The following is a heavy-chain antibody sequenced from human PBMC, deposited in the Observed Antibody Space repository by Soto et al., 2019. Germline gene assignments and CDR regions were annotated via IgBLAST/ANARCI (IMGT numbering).Heavy chain of an antibody. V-gene: IGHV1-69*13. J-gene: IGHJ4*02. CDR1: GGTFSSYA. CDR3: ARGRTNYYDSSGYYVVDY. CDR2: IIPIFGTA. Sequence: SVKVSCKASGGTFSSYAISWVRQAPGQGLEWMGGIIPIFGTANYAQKFQGRVTITADESTSTAYMELSSLRSEDTAVYYCARGRTNYYDSSGYYVVDYWGQGTLVTVSS. D-gene: IGHD3-22*01.